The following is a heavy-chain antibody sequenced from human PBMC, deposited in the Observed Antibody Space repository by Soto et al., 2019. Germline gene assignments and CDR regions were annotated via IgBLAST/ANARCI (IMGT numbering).Heavy chain of an antibody. CDR3: ARERSTGTTVYYYGMDV. CDR2: IYYSGST. CDR1: GGSISSGGYY. Sequence: QVQLQESGPGLVKPSQTLSLTCTVSGGSISSGGYYWSWIRQHPGKGLEWIWYIYYSGSTYYNPSLKSRVTISVDTSKHQFSLKLSSVTAADTAVYYCARERSTGTTVYYYGMDVWCQGTTVTVSS. J-gene: IGHJ6*02. V-gene: IGHV4-31*03. D-gene: IGHD1-7*01.